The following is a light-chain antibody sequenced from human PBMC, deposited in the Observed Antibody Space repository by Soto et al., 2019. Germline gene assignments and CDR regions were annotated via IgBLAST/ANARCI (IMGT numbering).Light chain of an antibody. CDR3: NSYTIISAPFV. CDR1: SSDVGGYNY. J-gene: IGLJ1*01. V-gene: IGLV2-14*01. Sequence: QSVLPQPASVSGSPGQSIPISCTGTSSDVGGYNYVSWYQQHPGKAPQLIIYEVSDRPSGVSHRFSGSKSGNTASLTISGLQAEDEADYYCNSYTIISAPFVFGAGTKLTVL. CDR2: EVS.